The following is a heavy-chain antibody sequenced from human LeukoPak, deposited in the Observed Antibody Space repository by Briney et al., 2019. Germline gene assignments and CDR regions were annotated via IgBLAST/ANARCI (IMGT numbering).Heavy chain of an antibody. Sequence: PGGSLRLSCAASGFTFSSYWMSWVRQAPGKGLEWVANIKQDGSEKYYVDSVKGRFTISRDNAKNSLYLQMNSLRAEDTAVYYCARVVPAAIPYYYYGMDVWGQGTTVTVSS. D-gene: IGHD2-2*02. CDR2: IKQDGSEK. CDR1: GFTFSSYW. CDR3: ARVVPAAIPYYYYGMDV. V-gene: IGHV3-7*01. J-gene: IGHJ6*02.